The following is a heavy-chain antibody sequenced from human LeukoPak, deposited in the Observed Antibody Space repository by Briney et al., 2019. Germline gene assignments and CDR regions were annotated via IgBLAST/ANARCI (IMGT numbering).Heavy chain of an antibody. CDR2: IRYDGSNK. CDR1: AFTFSTYG. D-gene: IGHD3-9*01. CDR3: AKGRGHYDILTGY. Sequence: GVSLTCSGAGSAFTFSTYGRDWLPQAPGKGLEWVAFIRYDGSNKYYADSVRGRFTISTDNSKNTLYLQMNSLRAEDTAVYYCAKGRGHYDILTGYWGQGTLVTVSS. V-gene: IGHV3-30*02. J-gene: IGHJ4*02.